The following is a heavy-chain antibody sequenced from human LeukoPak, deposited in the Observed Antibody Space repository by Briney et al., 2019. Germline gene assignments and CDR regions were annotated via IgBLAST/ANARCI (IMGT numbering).Heavy chain of an antibody. D-gene: IGHD6-13*01. Sequence: GRSLRLSCAASGFTFDDYAMHWVRQAPGKGLEWVSGISWNSGSIGYADSVKGRFTISRDNAKNSLYLQMNSLRAEDTALYYCAKVAGYSSSWYSNWFDPWGQGTLVTVSS. V-gene: IGHV3-9*01. CDR2: ISWNSGSI. J-gene: IGHJ5*02. CDR3: AKVAGYSSSWYSNWFDP. CDR1: GFTFDDYA.